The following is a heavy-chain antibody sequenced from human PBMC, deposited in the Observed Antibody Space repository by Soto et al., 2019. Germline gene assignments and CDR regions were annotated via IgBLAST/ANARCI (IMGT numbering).Heavy chain of an antibody. CDR1: GFTFSGYS. CDR3: ARGPSAAAPLADWFFDL. D-gene: IGHD2-2*01. V-gene: IGHV3-48*02. CDR2: IASRSWNK. J-gene: IGHJ2*01. Sequence: EVQLVESGGGLVLPGGSLRLSCAASGFTFSGYSMNWVRQAPGKGLEGVSYIASRSWNKYYADTVKGRFTISRDNAKNTLYLQMNSLRDEDTAVYYCARGPSAAAPLADWFFDLWGRGTLVSVSS.